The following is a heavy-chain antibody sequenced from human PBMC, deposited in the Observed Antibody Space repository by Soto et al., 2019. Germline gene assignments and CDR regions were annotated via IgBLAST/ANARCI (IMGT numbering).Heavy chain of an antibody. V-gene: IGHV1-18*04. Sequence: QAQLVQSGAEVKKPGASVKVSCKASGYSFISHGITWVRQAPGQGLEWMGWVSGDNDNTNYAQKLQGRVTMTTDTSTDTAFMELRSLISDDTAVYYCARLGNWDENWYFDLWGRGTLVIVSS. CDR1: GYSFISHG. D-gene: IGHD1-1*01. J-gene: IGHJ2*01. CDR2: VSGDNDNT. CDR3: ARLGNWDENWYFDL.